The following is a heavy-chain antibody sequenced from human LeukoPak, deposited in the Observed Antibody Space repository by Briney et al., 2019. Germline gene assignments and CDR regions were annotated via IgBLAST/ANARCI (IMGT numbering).Heavy chain of an antibody. CDR3: AKDGLYSGYYYDF. V-gene: IGHV3-30*18. CDR2: ISHDGSIK. J-gene: IGHJ4*02. D-gene: IGHD3-22*01. CDR1: GVTFNSDV. Sequence: GGTLRLSCAASGVTFNSDVMYWVRQAPGKGLEWVAIISHDGSIKNYGDSVKGRFTISRDNSKNTLYLQITSLRAEDTAVYYCAKDGLYSGYYYDFWGQGTLVIVSS.